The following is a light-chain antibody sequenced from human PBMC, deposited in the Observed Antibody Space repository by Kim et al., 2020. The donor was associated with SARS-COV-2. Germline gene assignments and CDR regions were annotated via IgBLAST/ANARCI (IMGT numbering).Light chain of an antibody. V-gene: IGKV3-15*01. J-gene: IGKJ1*01. CDR1: QSVSSN. CDR2: GVS. CDR3: QQFDTLPWT. Sequence: EIVMTQSPATLSVSPGERATLSCRASQSVSSNLAWYQQKPGRAPRLLIYGVSTRATGIPARFSGSGSGTEFTLTITSLQSEDFAIYCCQQFDTLPWTFGQGTKVDIK.